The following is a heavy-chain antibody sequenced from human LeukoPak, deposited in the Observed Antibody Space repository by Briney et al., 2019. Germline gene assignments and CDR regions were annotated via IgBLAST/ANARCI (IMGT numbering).Heavy chain of an antibody. D-gene: IGHD3-3*01. CDR3: ARAKGHYYYFSSGTHRFDA. Sequence: SETLSLTCTVSGDSISYNYWSWIRQPPGKGLEWIGYIYYSGDTYYNPSLKSRVTISADRSKNQFSLTLSSVTAADTAVYYCARAKGHYYYFSSGTHRFDAWGQGTLVIVSS. J-gene: IGHJ5*02. CDR1: GDSISYNY. CDR2: IYYSGDT. V-gene: IGHV4-59*01.